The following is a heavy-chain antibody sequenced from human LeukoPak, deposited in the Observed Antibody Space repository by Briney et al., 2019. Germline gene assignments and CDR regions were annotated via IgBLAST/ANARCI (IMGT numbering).Heavy chain of an antibody. D-gene: IGHD3-10*01. V-gene: IGHV4-4*02. Sequence: SETLSLTCAVSGDSITSSNWWSWVRQPPGKRLERIAEIHHSGSTNNNPSLKSRVTISVDKSKNQFSLKLNSVTAADTAVYYCARVVVRGVIAGMDVWGQGTTVTVSS. CDR2: IHHSGST. CDR1: GDSITSSNW. CDR3: ARVVVRGVIAGMDV. J-gene: IGHJ6*02.